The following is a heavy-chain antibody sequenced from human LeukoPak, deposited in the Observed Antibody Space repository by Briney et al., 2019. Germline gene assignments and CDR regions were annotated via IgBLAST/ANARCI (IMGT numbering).Heavy chain of an antibody. J-gene: IGHJ4*02. CDR1: GGSISSSNW. Sequence: PSETLSLTCAVSGGSISSSNWWSWVRQPPGKGLEWIGEIYHSGSTNYNPSLKSRVTISVDSSKNQFSLKVNSVTAADTAMYFCVRHYVLHIVGPSYWGQGILVTVSS. D-gene: IGHD1-26*01. CDR3: VRHYVLHIVGPSY. V-gene: IGHV4-4*02. CDR2: IYHSGST.